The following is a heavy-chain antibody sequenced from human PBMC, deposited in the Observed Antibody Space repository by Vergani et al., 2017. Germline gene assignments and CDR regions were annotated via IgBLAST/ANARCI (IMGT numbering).Heavy chain of an antibody. D-gene: IGHD1-26*01. J-gene: IGHJ4*02. V-gene: IGHV3-7*01. CDR2: IKQDGSEK. Sequence: EVQLVESGGGLVQPGGSLRLSCAASGFMFSNYWMNWVRQAPGKGLEWVANIKQDGSEKQYVESVKGRFTISRDNAKSSLYLQMNSLRVADTAVYYCARGHPVGSYWGQGTLVTVSS. CDR3: ARGHPVGSY. CDR1: GFMFSNYW.